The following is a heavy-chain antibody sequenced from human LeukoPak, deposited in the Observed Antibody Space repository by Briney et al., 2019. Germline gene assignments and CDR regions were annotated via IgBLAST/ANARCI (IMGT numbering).Heavy chain of an antibody. Sequence: GGSLRLSCAASGFTFSSYWMHWVRQAPGKGLVWVSRINSDGSSTSYADSVKGRFTISRDNAKNSLYLQMNSLRAEDTAVYYCARGGDYGDYLDYWGQGTLVTVSS. V-gene: IGHV3-74*01. J-gene: IGHJ4*02. CDR2: INSDGSST. CDR3: ARGGDYGDYLDY. CDR1: GFTFSSYW. D-gene: IGHD4-17*01.